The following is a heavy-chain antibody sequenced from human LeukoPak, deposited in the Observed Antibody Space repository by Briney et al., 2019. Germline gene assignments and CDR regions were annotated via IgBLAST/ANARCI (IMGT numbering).Heavy chain of an antibody. CDR3: ARPHGAYYYGSGSYYTDYFDY. V-gene: IGHV4-39*01. CDR2: IYYSGST. CDR1: GGSISSSSYY. D-gene: IGHD3-10*01. J-gene: IGHJ4*02. Sequence: SSETLSLTCTVSGGSISSSSYYWGWIRQPPGKGLEWIGSIYYSGSTYYNPSLKSRVTISVDTSKNQFSLKLSSVTAADTAVYYCARPHGAYYYGSGSYYTDYFDYWGQGTLVTVSS.